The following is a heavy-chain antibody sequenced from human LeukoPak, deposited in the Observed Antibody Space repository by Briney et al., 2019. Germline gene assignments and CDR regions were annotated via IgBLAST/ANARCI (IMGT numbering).Heavy chain of an antibody. CDR1: GYSFTSYW. J-gene: IGHJ5*02. Sequence: GESLKISCKASGYSFTSYWIGWVRQMPGKGLEWMGIIYPDDFDARYSPSFQGQVTISADKSISTAYLQWSSLKASDTAIYYCARHGKLSASRNWFDPWGQGTLVTVFS. CDR2: IYPDDFDA. D-gene: IGHD1-26*01. CDR3: ARHGKLSASRNWFDP. V-gene: IGHV5-51*01.